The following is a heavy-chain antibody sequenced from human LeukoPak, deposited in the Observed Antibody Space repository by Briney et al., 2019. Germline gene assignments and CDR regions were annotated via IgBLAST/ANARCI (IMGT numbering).Heavy chain of an antibody. J-gene: IGHJ5*02. CDR1: GGSISSSSYY. D-gene: IGHD6-13*01. CDR2: IYYSGST. V-gene: IGHV4-39*07. Sequence: PSETLSLTCTVSGGSISSSSYYWGWIRQPPGKGLEWIGSIYYSGSTYYNPSLKSRVTISVDTSKNQFSLKLSSVTAADTAVYYCARGRWGIAAAGIDWFDPWGQGTLVTVSS. CDR3: ARGRWGIAAAGIDWFDP.